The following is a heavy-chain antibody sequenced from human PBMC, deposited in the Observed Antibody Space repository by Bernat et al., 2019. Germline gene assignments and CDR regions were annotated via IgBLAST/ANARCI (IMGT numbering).Heavy chain of an antibody. J-gene: IGHJ4*02. V-gene: IGHV3-7*03. D-gene: IGHD1-14*01. CDR3: ATYHPFHY. CDR1: GFTFTSYW. CDR2: IKPDGSEK. Sequence: EVQLVDSGGGLVQPGGSLRLSCAASGFTFTSYWMSWVRQAPGKGLEWVATIKPDGSEKYSVDSVKGRFTISRDNAENSLYLQMNSLRAEDTAVYYCATYHPFHYWGQGTLVTVSS.